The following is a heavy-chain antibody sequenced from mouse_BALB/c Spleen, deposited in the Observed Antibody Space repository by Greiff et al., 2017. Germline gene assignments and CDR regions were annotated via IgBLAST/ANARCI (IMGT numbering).Heavy chain of an antibody. CDR1: GYTFTSYW. V-gene: IGHV1-69*02. CDR2: IDPSDSYT. D-gene: IGHD2-13*01. Sequence: VQLQQPGAELVKPGASVKLSCKASGYTFTSYWMHWVKQRPGQGLEWIGEIDPSDSYTNYNQKFKGKATLTVDKSSSTAYMQLSSLTSEDSAVYYCARNGLQVFDYWGQGTTLTVSS. CDR3: ARNGLQVFDY. J-gene: IGHJ2*01.